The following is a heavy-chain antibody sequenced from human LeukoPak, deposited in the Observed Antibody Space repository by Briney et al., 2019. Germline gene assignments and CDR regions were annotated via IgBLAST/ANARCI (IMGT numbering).Heavy chain of an antibody. Sequence: PSETLSLTCTVSGGSISSDDYFWSWIRQAPGKGLEWIGYIYYSGNTYYNPSLKSRVTISVDPSKNQFSLKLGSVTAADTAVYYCARDPYYDILTGYSLQDAFDIWGQGTMVTVSS. V-gene: IGHV4-30-4*08. CDR1: GGSISSDDYF. CDR2: IYYSGNT. D-gene: IGHD3-9*01. J-gene: IGHJ3*02. CDR3: ARDPYYDILTGYSLQDAFDI.